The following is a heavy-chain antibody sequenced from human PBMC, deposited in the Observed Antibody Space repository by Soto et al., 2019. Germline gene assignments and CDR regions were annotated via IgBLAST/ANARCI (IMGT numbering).Heavy chain of an antibody. D-gene: IGHD6-13*01. V-gene: IGHV3-33*01. CDR3: ARNLFSGQQVPNWIDP. J-gene: IGHJ5*02. Sequence: QVQLVETGGGVVQPGRSLSLSCAASGITFSDYGMHWVRQAQGKGLEWLAVIWYAGGNNFYGDSAKGRFTISRDNSKNTVYLQMNRLRVDDTAVYYCARNLFSGQQVPNWIDPWGQGTLVTGSS. CDR2: IWYAGGNN. CDR1: GITFSDYG.